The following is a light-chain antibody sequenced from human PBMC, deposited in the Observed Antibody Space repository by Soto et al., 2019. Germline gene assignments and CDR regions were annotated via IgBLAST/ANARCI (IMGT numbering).Light chain of an antibody. Sequence: QSALTQPPSASGSPGQSVTISCTGTSSDVGGYNYVSWYQQHPGKAPKLMIYEVSKRPSGVPDRFSGSKSGNTASLTVSGLQAEDEAEYYCSSYAGSNNLVFGGGTKVTAL. CDR1: SSDVGGYNY. J-gene: IGLJ3*02. CDR3: SSYAGSNNLV. V-gene: IGLV2-8*01. CDR2: EVS.